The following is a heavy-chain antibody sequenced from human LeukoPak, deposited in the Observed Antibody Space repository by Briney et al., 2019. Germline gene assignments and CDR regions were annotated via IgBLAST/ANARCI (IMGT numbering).Heavy chain of an antibody. J-gene: IGHJ4*02. Sequence: GGSLRLPCAASRFTLSNYWMSWVRQAPGKGLEWVANIKQDRSETYYVDSVKGRFTISRDNAKNSLSLQMNSLRAEDTAVYYCARQRGSGCLDYWGQGTLVTVSS. CDR2: IKQDRSET. CDR1: RFTLSNYW. V-gene: IGHV3-7*01. D-gene: IGHD6-19*01. CDR3: ARQRGSGCLDY.